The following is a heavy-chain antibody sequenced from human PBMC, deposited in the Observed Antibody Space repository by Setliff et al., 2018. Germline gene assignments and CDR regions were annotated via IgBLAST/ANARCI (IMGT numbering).Heavy chain of an antibody. CDR3: ARLSPYNTGPPFDY. V-gene: IGHV4-34*11. CDR1: GGSFSDYY. CDR2: IYYTGGT. Sequence: PSETLSLTCAVYGGSFSDYYWSWIRQSPGKGLEWIAYIYYTGGTYYNPSLKSRVSISIDTSKNHFSLNLRSVTAADTAVYYCARLSPYNTGPPFDYWGQGTLVTVSS. D-gene: IGHD2-8*02. J-gene: IGHJ4*02.